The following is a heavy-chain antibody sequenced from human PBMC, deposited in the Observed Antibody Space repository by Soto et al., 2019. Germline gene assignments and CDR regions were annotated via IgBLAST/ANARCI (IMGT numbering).Heavy chain of an antibody. CDR2: INPSGGST. Sequence: GASVKVSFKASGYTFTSYYMHWVRQAPGQGLEWMGIINPSGGSTSYAQKFQGRVTMTRDTSTSTVYMELSSLRSEDTAVYYCARGDGYNSLASYVMIDYWGQGTLVTVSS. CDR1: GYTFTSYY. CDR3: ARGDGYNSLASYVMIDY. D-gene: IGHD5-12*01. J-gene: IGHJ4*02. V-gene: IGHV1-46*01.